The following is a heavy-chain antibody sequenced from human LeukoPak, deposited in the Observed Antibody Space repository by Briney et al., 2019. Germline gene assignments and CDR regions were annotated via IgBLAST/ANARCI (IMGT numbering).Heavy chain of an antibody. CDR3: ARWFYGSGSWVLDY. CDR2: IKTDGSEA. D-gene: IGHD3-10*01. CDR1: GFXFSSHW. Sequence: GGSLRLSCAVSGFXFSSHWMTWVRQAPGEGLEWVANIKTDGSEAYYVDFVKGRFTISRDNTKNSLYLQMNSLRAEDTAVYYCARWFYGSGSWVLDYWGQGSLVTVSS. J-gene: IGHJ4*02. V-gene: IGHV3-7*05.